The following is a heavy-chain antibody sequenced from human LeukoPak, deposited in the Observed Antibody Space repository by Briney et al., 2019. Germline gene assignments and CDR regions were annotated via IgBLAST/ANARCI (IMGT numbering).Heavy chain of an antibody. D-gene: IGHD3-3*02. Sequence: GESLKISCKGSGYTFTKFWIAWVRQMPGKGLEWMGTIYAGDSDTRYSPSFQGQVTISADKSINTAYLRWDSLKASDTAIYHCARDVGHFSGELGYWGQGTLVTVSS. J-gene: IGHJ4*02. CDR2: IYAGDSDT. V-gene: IGHV5-51*01. CDR1: GYTFTKFW. CDR3: ARDVGHFSGELGY.